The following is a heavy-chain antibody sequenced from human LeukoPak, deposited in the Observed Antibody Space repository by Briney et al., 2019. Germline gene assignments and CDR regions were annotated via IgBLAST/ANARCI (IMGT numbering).Heavy chain of an antibody. CDR3: TVNWNYEV. V-gene: IGHV3-73*01. CDR1: GFTFSGSA. D-gene: IGHD1-7*01. J-gene: IGHJ4*02. Sequence: GGSLRLSCAASGFTFSGSAMHWVRQASGKGLEWVGRIRSKTDSYATAYAASVKGRFTISRDDSKNTAYLQMNSLKTEDTAVYYCTVNWNYEVWGQGTLVTVSS. CDR2: IRSKTDSYAT.